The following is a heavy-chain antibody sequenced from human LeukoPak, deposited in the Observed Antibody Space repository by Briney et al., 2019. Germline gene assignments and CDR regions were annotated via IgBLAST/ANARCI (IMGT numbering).Heavy chain of an antibody. CDR2: INHSGST. V-gene: IGHV4-34*01. Sequence: SETLSLTCAVYGGSFSGYYWSWIRQPPGKGLEWIGEINHSGSTNYNPSLKSRVTISLDTSKNQFSLKLCSVTAADTAVYYCARGWGPFLEWSSDAFDIWGQGTMVTVSS. CDR1: GGSFSGYY. CDR3: ARGWGPFLEWSSDAFDI. D-gene: IGHD3-3*01. J-gene: IGHJ3*02.